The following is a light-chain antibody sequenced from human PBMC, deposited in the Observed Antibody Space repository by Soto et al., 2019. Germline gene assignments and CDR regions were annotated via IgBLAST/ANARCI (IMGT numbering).Light chain of an antibody. CDR2: AAS. Sequence: DIQMTQSPSSLSASVGDRVTITCRASQGISSYIAWYQQKPGKAPKLLIYAASTLQSGVPSRFSGSGSGTDFTLTINILQHEDVATYSCQKYSNLTIFGHGTKVDIK. J-gene: IGKJ3*01. CDR1: QGISSY. V-gene: IGKV1-27*01. CDR3: QKYSNLTI.